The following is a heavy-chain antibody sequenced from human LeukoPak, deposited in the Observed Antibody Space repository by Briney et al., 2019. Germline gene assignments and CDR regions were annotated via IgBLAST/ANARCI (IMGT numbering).Heavy chain of an antibody. CDR3: ARGDSMIVVVKGFDY. D-gene: IGHD3-22*01. Sequence: GGSLRLSCAASGFTFSSYAMHWVRQAPGKGLEYVSAISSNGGSTYYANSVKGRFTISRDNSKNTLYLQMGSLRAEDMAVYYCARGDSMIVVVKGFDYWGQGTLVTVSS. V-gene: IGHV3-64*01. CDR2: ISSNGGST. J-gene: IGHJ4*02. CDR1: GFTFSSYA.